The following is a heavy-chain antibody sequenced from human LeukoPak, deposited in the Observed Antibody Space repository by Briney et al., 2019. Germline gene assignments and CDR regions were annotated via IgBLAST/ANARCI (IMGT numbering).Heavy chain of an antibody. CDR1: GFTVTTTY. V-gene: IGHV3-53*04. CDR3: ARAHSNTWYASYFYGLDV. Sequence: PGGSLRLSCEVSGFTVTTTYMTWVRLAPGKGLEWVSGIYSGGSTYYADSVKGRFTISRHNSKNTLYLQMNTLTPDDTAVYYCARAHSNTWYASYFYGLDVWGQGTTVTVSS. D-gene: IGHD6-13*01. J-gene: IGHJ6*02. CDR2: IYSGGST.